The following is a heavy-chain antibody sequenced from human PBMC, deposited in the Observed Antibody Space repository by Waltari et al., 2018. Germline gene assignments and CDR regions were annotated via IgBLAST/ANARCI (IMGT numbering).Heavy chain of an antibody. CDR3: AREEKGGYI. CDR2: ISSSSSTI. J-gene: IGHJ4*02. Sequence: EVQLVASGGGLVQPGGSLRLSCAAPGFPFSSYSMNWVRPAPGQGLEWVSYISSSSSTIYYADSVKGRLTISRDNAKNSLYLQMNSLRAEDTAVYYCAREEKGGYIWGQGTLVTVSS. D-gene: IGHD2-15*01. V-gene: IGHV3-48*04. CDR1: GFPFSSYS.